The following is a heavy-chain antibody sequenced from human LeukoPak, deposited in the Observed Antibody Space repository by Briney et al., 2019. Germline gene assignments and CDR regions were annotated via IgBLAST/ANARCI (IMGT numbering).Heavy chain of an antibody. CDR1: GYTFTGYY. J-gene: IGHJ5*02. CDR2: INPNSGGT. Sequence: ASVKVSCKASGYTFTGYYMHWVRQAPGQGLEWMGWINPNSGGTNYAQKFQGRVTMTRDASNSTAYMELSRLRSDDTAVYYCARVVGQQQLLYYWFDPWGQGTLVTVSS. CDR3: ARVVGQQQLLYYWFDP. D-gene: IGHD2-2*02. V-gene: IGHV1-2*02.